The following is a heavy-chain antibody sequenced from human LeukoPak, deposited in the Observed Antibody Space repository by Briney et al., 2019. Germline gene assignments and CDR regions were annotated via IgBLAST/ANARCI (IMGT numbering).Heavy chain of an antibody. CDR2: ISSSSSNI. CDR1: GFTFSSYS. J-gene: IGHJ5*02. Sequence: GGSLRLSCAASGFTFSSYSMNWVRQAPGKGLEWVSSISSSSSNIYYADSVKGRFTISRDNAKNSLYLQMNSLRAEDTAVYYCAKSRRGDYHFNWFDPWGQGTLVTVSS. V-gene: IGHV3-21*04. D-gene: IGHD4-17*01. CDR3: AKSRRGDYHFNWFDP.